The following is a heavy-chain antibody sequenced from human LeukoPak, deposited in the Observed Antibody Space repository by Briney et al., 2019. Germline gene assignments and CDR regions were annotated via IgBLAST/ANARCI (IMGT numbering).Heavy chain of an antibody. Sequence: SETLSLTCTVSGGFISSYYWSWIRQPPGKGLEWIGYIYYSGSTNYNPSLKSRVTISVDTSKNQFSLKLSSVTAADTAVYYCCGSYLRDAFDIWGQGTMVTVSS. CDR2: IYYSGST. J-gene: IGHJ3*02. V-gene: IGHV4-59*01. CDR3: CGSYLRDAFDI. CDR1: GGFISSYY. D-gene: IGHD1-26*01.